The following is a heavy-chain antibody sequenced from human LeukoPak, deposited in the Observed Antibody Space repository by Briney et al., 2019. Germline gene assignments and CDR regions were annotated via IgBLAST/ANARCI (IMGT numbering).Heavy chain of an antibody. D-gene: IGHD4-23*01. CDR2: ISSSSSTI. J-gene: IGHJ4*02. V-gene: IGHV3-48*04. Sequence: GGSLRLSCAASGFTFSRYSMNWVRQAPGKGLEWVSYISSSSSTIYYADSVKGRFTISRDNAKNSLYLQMNSLRAEDTAVYYCSGSFLGPDLTVVTPADYWGQGTLVTVSS. CDR1: GFTFSRYS. CDR3: SGSFLGPDLTVVTPADY.